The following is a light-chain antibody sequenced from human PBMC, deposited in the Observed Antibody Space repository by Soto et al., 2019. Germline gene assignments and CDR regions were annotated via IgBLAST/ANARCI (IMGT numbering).Light chain of an antibody. CDR1: SSDVGAYNY. J-gene: IGLJ1*01. Sequence: QSVLTQPASVSGSLGQSITISCSGTSSDVGAYNYVSWYQQYPGKAPKLMIYHVTDRPSGVSNRFSGSKSGNTASLTISGLQAEDEADYYCCSYTTSNTFVFGTGTKLT. CDR3: CSYTTSNTFV. CDR2: HVT. V-gene: IGLV2-14*01.